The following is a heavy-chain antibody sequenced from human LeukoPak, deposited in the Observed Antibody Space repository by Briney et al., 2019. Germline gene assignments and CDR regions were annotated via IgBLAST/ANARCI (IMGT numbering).Heavy chain of an antibody. CDR2: IYHSGST. Sequence: SEMLSFTCTVSGYSISSGYYWGWIRQPPGKGLEWIGSIYHSGSTYYNPSLKSRVTISVDTSKNQFSLKLSSATAADTAVYYCAREGSSSSSEIDYWGQGTLVTVSS. D-gene: IGHD6-6*01. J-gene: IGHJ4*02. CDR1: GYSISSGYY. CDR3: AREGSSSSSEIDY. V-gene: IGHV4-38-2*02.